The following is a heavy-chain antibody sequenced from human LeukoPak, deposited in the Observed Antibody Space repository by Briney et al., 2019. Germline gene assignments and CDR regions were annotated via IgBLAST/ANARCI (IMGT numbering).Heavy chain of an antibody. Sequence: GGSLRLSCATSGFTFSDYYMSWIRQAPGKGLEWVSYISRSGSTIYYADSVKGRFTISRDNAKNSLFLQMNSLRAEDTAVYYCVRDYFDTSGCLDYWGQGTLVTVSS. CDR2: ISRSGSTI. CDR3: VRDYFDTSGCLDY. J-gene: IGHJ4*02. D-gene: IGHD3-22*01. CDR1: GFTFSDYY. V-gene: IGHV3-11*01.